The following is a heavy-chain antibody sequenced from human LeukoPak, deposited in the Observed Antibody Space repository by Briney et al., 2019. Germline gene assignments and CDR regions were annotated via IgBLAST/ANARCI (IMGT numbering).Heavy chain of an antibody. V-gene: IGHV3-48*03. CDR2: ISSSGSAI. J-gene: IGHJ3*02. CDR1: GFTFSSYE. Sequence: GGSLRLSCAASGFTFSSYEMNWVRQAPGKGLEWVSYISSSGSAIYYADSVKGRFTISRDNAKNSLYLQMNSLRAEDTAVYYCASDDYGGFDIWGKGQWSPSLQ. CDR3: ASDDYGGFDI. D-gene: IGHD4-23*01.